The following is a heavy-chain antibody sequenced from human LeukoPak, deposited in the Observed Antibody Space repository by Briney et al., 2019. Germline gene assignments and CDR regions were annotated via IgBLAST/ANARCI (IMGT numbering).Heavy chain of an antibody. CDR1: GFTFDDYA. Sequence: GGSLRLSCAASGFTFDDYAMHWVRQAPGKGLEWVSGISWNSGSIGYADSVKGRFTISRDNAKNSLYLQMNSLRAEDMALYYCAKDIGEAAARGAFDIWGQGTMVTVSS. V-gene: IGHV3-9*03. J-gene: IGHJ3*02. CDR2: ISWNSGSI. CDR3: AKDIGEAAARGAFDI. D-gene: IGHD2-2*01.